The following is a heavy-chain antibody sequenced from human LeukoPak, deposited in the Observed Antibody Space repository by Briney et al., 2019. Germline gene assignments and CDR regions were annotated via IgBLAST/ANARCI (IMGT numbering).Heavy chain of an antibody. CDR3: ARSGYSYGLGLDY. CDR2: IHYSGST. D-gene: IGHD5-18*01. Sequence: SETLSLTCTVSGGSISGYYWNWIRQPPGKGLEWIGCIHYSGSTNYNPSLKSRVTISVDTSKNQFSLKLSSVTAADTAVYYCARSGYSYGLGLDYWGQGTLVTVSS. J-gene: IGHJ4*02. V-gene: IGHV4-59*01. CDR1: GGSISGYY.